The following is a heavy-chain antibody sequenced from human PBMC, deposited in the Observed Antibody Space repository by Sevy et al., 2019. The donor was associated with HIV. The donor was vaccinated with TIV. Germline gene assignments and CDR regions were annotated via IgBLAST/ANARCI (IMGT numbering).Heavy chain of an antibody. CDR1: GYTFTSYY. J-gene: IGHJ6*02. V-gene: IGHV1-46*01. CDR2: INPSGGST. CDR3: ARDKKGIGELLSDYGMDV. D-gene: IGHD3-10*01. Sequence: ASVKVSCKASGYTFTSYYMHWVRQAPGQGLEWMGIINPSGGSTSYAQKFQGRVTMTRDTSTSTVYMELGSLRSEDTAVYYCARDKKGIGELLSDYGMDVWGQGTTVTVSS.